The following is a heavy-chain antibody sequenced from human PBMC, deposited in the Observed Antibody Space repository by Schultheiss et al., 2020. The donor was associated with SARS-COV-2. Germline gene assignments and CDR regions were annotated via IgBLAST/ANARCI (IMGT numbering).Heavy chain of an antibody. CDR1: GGSISSYY. CDR2: IYYSGST. V-gene: IGHV4-59*08. CDR3: ARLRYTFDP. D-gene: IGHD1-14*01. J-gene: IGHJ5*02. Sequence: SQTLSLTCTVSGGSISSYYWSWIRQPPGKGLEWIGYIYYSGSTNYNPSLKSRVTISVDTSKNQFSLKLSSVTAADTAVYYCARLRYTFDPWGQGTLVTVSS.